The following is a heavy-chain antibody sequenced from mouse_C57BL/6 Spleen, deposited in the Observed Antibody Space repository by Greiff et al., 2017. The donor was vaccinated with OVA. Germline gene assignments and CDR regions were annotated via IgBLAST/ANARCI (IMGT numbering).Heavy chain of an antibody. V-gene: IGHV3-8*01. D-gene: IGHD2-1*01. CDR3: ARSGYGNYGGGAMDY. CDR1: GYSITSDY. Sequence: EVKLMESGPGLAKPSQTLSLTCSVTGYSITSDYWNWIRKFPGNKLEYMGYIIYSGSTYYNPSLKSRISITRDTSKNQYYLQLNSVTTEDTATYYCARSGYGNYGGGAMDYWGQGTSVTVSS. CDR2: IIYSGST. J-gene: IGHJ4*01.